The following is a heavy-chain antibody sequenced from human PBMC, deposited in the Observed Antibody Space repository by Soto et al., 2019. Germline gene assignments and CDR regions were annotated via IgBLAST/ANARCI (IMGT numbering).Heavy chain of an antibody. CDR1: DGFFSGYI. J-gene: IGHJ4*02. D-gene: IGHD1-26*01. CDR3: ARGLISGSHYSGGWYYFDS. Sequence: SETLLLTCAVYDGFFSGYIWTWIRLTPWKGLQWIGQINHSGSANYNPSLKSRVTISVHTSNSQFSLELSSVTAADTAVYYCARGLISGSHYSGGWYYFDSWGQGTQVT. CDR2: INHSGSA. V-gene: IGHV4-34*01.